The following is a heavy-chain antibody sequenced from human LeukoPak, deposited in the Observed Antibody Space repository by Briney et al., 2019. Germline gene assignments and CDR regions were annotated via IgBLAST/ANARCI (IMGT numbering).Heavy chain of an antibody. J-gene: IGHJ4*02. CDR1: GFTFSSYS. CDR3: ASVDTATEDPYYFDY. CDR2: ISSSSSYI. D-gene: IGHD5-18*01. V-gene: IGHV3-21*01. Sequence: PGGSLRLSYAASGFTFSSYSMNWVRQAPGKGLEWVSSISSSSSYIYYADSVKGRFTISRDNAKNSLYLQMNSLRAEDTAVYYCASVDTATEDPYYFDYWGQGTLVTVSS.